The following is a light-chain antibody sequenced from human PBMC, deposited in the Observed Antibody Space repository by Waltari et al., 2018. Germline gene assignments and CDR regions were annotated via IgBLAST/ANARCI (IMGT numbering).Light chain of an antibody. CDR3: QQRSSWPS. Sequence: EIVLTQSPDTLSLSPGERATLSCRASQSVSTYLAWYQQKPGQAPRLLIYDASNRATGIPARFSCSWSVTDFTLTISSLEPEDFAVYYCQQRSSWPSFGGGTNVEIK. CDR2: DAS. CDR1: QSVSTY. V-gene: IGKV3-11*01. J-gene: IGKJ4*01.